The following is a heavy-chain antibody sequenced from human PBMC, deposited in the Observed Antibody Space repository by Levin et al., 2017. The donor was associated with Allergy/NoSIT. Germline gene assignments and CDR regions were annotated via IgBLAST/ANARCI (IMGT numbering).Heavy chain of an antibody. CDR2: IGPSGNPI. J-gene: IGHJ6*02. V-gene: IGHV3-11*01. CDR1: GFTFRDYY. D-gene: IGHD1-14*01. Sequence: GSLRLSCIASGFTFRDYYMSWIRQTPGKGLEWISYIGPSGNPIYYADSVKGRFTISRDNAKNSVYLHMDYLGADDTAVYYCARDQTNHLYYGMDVWGQGTTVTVSS. CDR3: ARDQTNHLYYGMDV.